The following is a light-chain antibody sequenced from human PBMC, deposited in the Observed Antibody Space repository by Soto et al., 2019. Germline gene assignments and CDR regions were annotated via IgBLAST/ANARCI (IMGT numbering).Light chain of an antibody. J-gene: IGLJ2*01. CDR2: GNT. CDR3: LSFDSSLSVV. Sequence: QSVLTQPPSVSGAPGQRVTISCTGSSSNIGAGYDVHWYQQLPGRAPKLLIYGNTNRPSGVPDRFSGSKSGTSASLAITGLHDEYEADYYCLSFDSSLSVVFGGGTKLTVL. CDR1: SSNIGAGYD. V-gene: IGLV1-40*01.